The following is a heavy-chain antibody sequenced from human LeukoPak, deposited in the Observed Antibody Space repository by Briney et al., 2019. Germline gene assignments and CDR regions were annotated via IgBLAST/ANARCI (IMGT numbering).Heavy chain of an antibody. V-gene: IGHV4-59*08. CDR1: GGSISSYY. CDR3: ARQRGEQLPPYYYYYYGMDV. Sequence: SETLSLTCTVSGGSISSYYWSWIRQPPGKGLEWIGYIYYSGSTNYNPSLKSRVTISVDTSKNQFSLKLSSVTAADTAVYYCARQRGEQLPPYYYYYYGMDVWGQGTTVTVSS. J-gene: IGHJ6*02. CDR2: IYYSGST. D-gene: IGHD6-6*01.